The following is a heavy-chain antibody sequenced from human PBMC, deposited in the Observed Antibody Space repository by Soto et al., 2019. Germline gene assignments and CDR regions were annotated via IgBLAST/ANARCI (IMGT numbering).Heavy chain of an antibody. Sequence: SETLSLTCTVSGGSISSYYWSWIRQPPGKGLEWIGYIYYSGSTNYNPSLKSRVTISVDTSKNQFSLKLSSVTAADTAVYYCARRLANWGPAGYMDVWGKGTTVTVSS. J-gene: IGHJ6*03. CDR2: IYYSGST. D-gene: IGHD7-27*01. CDR1: GGSISSYY. CDR3: ARRLANWGPAGYMDV. V-gene: IGHV4-59*08.